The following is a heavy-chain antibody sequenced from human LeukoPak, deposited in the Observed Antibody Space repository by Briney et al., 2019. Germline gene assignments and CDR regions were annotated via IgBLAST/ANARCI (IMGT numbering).Heavy chain of an antibody. D-gene: IGHD4-17*01. CDR2: ITTSGGAS. Sequence: PGGSLRLSCAASGFTFSDYALNWVRQAPGRGLEWVSFITTSGGASYYADSVKGRFTVSRDNSKNTLFLQMSGLRAEDTAVYYCAKGTAVTTFFDSWGRGALVAVSS. CDR1: GFTFSDYA. CDR3: AKGTAVTTFFDS. J-gene: IGHJ4*02. V-gene: IGHV3-23*01.